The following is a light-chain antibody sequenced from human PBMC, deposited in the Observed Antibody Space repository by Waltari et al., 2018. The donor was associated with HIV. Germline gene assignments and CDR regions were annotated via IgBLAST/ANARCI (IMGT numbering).Light chain of an antibody. V-gene: IGLV2-14*01. CDR1: SSDVGGYNY. CDR2: EVS. CDR3: SSYTSSSVV. J-gene: IGLJ2*01. Sequence: QSALTQPASVSGSPGQSITISCTGTSSDVGGYNYVSWYQQHQGKAPKLMIYEVSNRPSGFSNRFSGSKSGNTASLTISGLQAEDEADYYCSSYTSSSVVFGGGTKLTVL.